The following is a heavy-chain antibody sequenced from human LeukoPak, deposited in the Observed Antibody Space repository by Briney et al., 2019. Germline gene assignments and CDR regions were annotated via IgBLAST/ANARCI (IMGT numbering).Heavy chain of an antibody. Sequence: SETLSLTCTVSGGSISSYYWSWIRQPPGKGLEWIGYIYYSGSTNYNPSLKSRVTISVDTSKNQFSLKLSSVTAADTAVYYCARSSLITMIVLYWGQGTLVTVSS. CDR3: ARSSLITMIVLY. J-gene: IGHJ4*02. CDR2: IYYSGST. V-gene: IGHV4-59*12. D-gene: IGHD3-22*01. CDR1: GGSISSYY.